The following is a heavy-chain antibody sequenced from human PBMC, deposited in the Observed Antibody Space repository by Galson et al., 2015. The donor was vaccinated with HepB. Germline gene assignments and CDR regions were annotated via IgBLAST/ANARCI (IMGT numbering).Heavy chain of an antibody. CDR3: ASHLTTVEADAFDI. CDR2: IFPGDSDT. Sequence: QSGAEVKKPGESLKISCTGSGYRFTSYWIGWVRQMPGKGLEWMGIIFPGDSDTRYSPSFQGQVTISADKSISTAYLQWSSLKASDTAMYYCASHLTTVEADAFDIWSQGTMVIVSS. V-gene: IGHV5-51*01. CDR1: GYRFTSYW. D-gene: IGHD4-23*01. J-gene: IGHJ3*02.